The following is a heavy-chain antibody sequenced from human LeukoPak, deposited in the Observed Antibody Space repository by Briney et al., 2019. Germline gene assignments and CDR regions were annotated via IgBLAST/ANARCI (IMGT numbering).Heavy chain of an antibody. D-gene: IGHD2-15*01. Sequence: PGGSLRLSCAASGFTFSDYYMSWIRQAPGKGLEWVSYISSSGSTIYYADSVKGRFTISRDNAKNSLYLQMNSLRAEDTALYYCTRDRARCSGGTCLDAFDIWGQGTMVAVSS. J-gene: IGHJ3*02. V-gene: IGHV3-11*01. CDR2: ISSSGSTI. CDR1: GFTFSDYY. CDR3: TRDRARCSGGTCLDAFDI.